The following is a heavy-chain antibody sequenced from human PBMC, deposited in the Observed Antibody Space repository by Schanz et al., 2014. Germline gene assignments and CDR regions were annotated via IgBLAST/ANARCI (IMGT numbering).Heavy chain of an antibody. CDR2: ISFSGNTI. CDR3: ATEGPRGTRHPINYYYAMDN. CDR1: GLIFSTYT. J-gene: IGHJ6*02. V-gene: IGHV3-48*01. D-gene: IGHD6-6*01. Sequence: EVHLLESGGGLVRPGGSLRLSCTTSGLIFSTYTLNWVLQAPGKGLEWISYISFSGNTIYYADSVKGRFTISRDNAKNSVFLQMNRLRAEDTAVCYCATEGPRGTRHPINYYYAMDNWGQGAKVTV.